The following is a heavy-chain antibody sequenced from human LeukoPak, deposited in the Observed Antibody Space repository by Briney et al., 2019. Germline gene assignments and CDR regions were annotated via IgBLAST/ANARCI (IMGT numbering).Heavy chain of an antibody. CDR1: GYSISSGYY. CDR3: ARVDGPFDI. J-gene: IGHJ3*02. CDR2: IYHSGST. V-gene: IGHV4-38-2*01. Sequence: PSETLSLTCAVSGYSISSGYYWGWIRQPPGKGLEWIGSIYHSGSTYYNPSLKSRVTISVDTSKNQFSLKLSSVTAADMAVYYCARVDGPFDIWGQGTMVTVSS. D-gene: IGHD5-24*01.